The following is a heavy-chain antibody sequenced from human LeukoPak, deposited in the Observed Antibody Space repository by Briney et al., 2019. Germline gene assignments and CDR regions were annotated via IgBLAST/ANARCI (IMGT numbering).Heavy chain of an antibody. CDR1: GFTFSSYA. J-gene: IGHJ3*02. Sequence: GGSLRLSCAASGFTFSSYAMSWVRQTPGKGLEWVSAISGSGGSTYYADSVRGRFTISRDNSKSTLYLQMNSLRAEDTAVYYCAKDSRNYYDSSGYYYDAFDIWGQGTMVTVSS. CDR2: ISGSGGST. D-gene: IGHD3-22*01. CDR3: AKDSRNYYDSSGYYYDAFDI. V-gene: IGHV3-23*01.